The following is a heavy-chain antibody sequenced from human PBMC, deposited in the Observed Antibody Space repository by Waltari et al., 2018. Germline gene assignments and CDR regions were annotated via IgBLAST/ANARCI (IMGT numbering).Heavy chain of an antibody. CDR2: INPDGSRP. J-gene: IGHJ4*02. CDR3: TTDLTGYSDY. Sequence: EVQLVESGGGLLQPGGSLRRSCAASGVTCRHDWRHWVRQPPGKGLVGLSLINPDGSRPSYGASVKGRFTISRDTAKNTLYMQMNSLRAEDTAVYYCTTDLTGYSDYWGQGTLVTVSS. CDR1: GVTCRHDW. V-gene: IGHV3-74*01. D-gene: IGHD3-9*01.